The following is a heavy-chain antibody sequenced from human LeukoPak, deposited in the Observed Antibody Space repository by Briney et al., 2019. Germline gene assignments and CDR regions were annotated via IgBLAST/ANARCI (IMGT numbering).Heavy chain of an antibody. CDR2: MNPNSGNT. V-gene: IGHV1-8*03. CDR3: AREVGVGSGWYGDY. D-gene: IGHD6-19*01. J-gene: IGHJ4*02. Sequence: ASVKVSCKASGYTFTSYDINWVRQATGQGLEWMGWMNPNSGNTGYAQKFQGSVTITRNTSISTAYMELSSLRSEDTAVYYCAREVGVGSGWYGDYWGQGTLVTVSS. CDR1: GYTFTSYD.